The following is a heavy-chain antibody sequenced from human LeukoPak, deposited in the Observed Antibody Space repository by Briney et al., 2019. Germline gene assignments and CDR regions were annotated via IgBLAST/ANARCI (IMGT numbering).Heavy chain of an antibody. Sequence: GGSLRLSCETSGFTFDDYGMSWVRQSTGKGLEWVSAITNWNGGSTGYADSVRGRFTISRDNAKNSLYLQMNSLRAEDTALYYCARCSRSSTDCYSAFDIWGQGTMVTVSS. CDR3: ARCSRSSTDCYSAFDI. J-gene: IGHJ3*02. CDR1: GFTFDDYG. D-gene: IGHD2-2*02. CDR2: ITNWNGGST. V-gene: IGHV3-20*04.